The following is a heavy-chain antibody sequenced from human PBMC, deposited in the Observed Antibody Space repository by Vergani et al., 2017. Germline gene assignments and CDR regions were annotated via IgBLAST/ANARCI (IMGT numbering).Heavy chain of an antibody. J-gene: IGHJ4*02. CDR3: AKDDTDGAGGG. D-gene: IGHD3-16*01. Sequence: EVQLVESGGGLVKPGGSLRLSCAASGFTFDDYAMHWVRQPPGKGLEWVSGISWNSGTIGYEDSVRGRFTISRDNAKNSLYLQMNSLRAEDTALYYCAKDDTDGAGGGWGQGTLVTVSS. CDR1: GFTFDDYA. CDR2: ISWNSGTI. V-gene: IGHV3-9*01.